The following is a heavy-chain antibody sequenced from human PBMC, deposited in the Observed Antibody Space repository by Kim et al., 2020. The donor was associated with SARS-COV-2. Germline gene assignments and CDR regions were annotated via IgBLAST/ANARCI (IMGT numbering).Heavy chain of an antibody. D-gene: IGHD6-13*01. Sequence: TSDADSLQGRFPLSRDTAKNTLYLQMTSLRAEDTAVYYCAVVGIAAAGYWGQGTLVTVSS. CDR2: T. CDR3: AVVGIAAAGY. J-gene: IGHJ4*02. V-gene: IGHV3-74*01.